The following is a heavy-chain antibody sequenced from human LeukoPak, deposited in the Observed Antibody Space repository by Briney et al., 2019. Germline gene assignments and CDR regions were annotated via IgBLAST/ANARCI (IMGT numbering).Heavy chain of an antibody. D-gene: IGHD5-12*01. V-gene: IGHV3-74*01. CDR1: GFTFSSYW. CDR3: AREGDSGYDHNWFDP. Sequence: GGSLRLSCAASGFTFSSYWMDWVRQAPGKGLVWVSRINSDGSSTSYADSVKGRFTISRDNAKNTLYLQMNSLRAEDTAVYYCAREGDSGYDHNWFDPWGQGTLVTVSS. J-gene: IGHJ5*02. CDR2: INSDGSST.